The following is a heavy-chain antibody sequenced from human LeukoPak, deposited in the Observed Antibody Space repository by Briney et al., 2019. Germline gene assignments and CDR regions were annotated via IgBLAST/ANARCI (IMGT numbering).Heavy chain of an antibody. D-gene: IGHD3-22*01. CDR3: ARSYDSSGYNY. CDR2: IYYSGST. V-gene: IGHV4-61*01. J-gene: IGHJ4*02. Sequence: ETLCLTCTVSGGSVSSGSYYWSRIRQPPGKGLEWIGYIYYSGSTNYNPSLKSRVTISVDTSKNQFSLKLSSVTAADTAVYYCARSYDSSGYNYWGQGTLASVSS. CDR1: GGSVSSGSYY.